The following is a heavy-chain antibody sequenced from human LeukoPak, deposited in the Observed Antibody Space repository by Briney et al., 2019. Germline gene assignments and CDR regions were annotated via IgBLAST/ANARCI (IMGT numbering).Heavy chain of an antibody. CDR3: ARVESYRRGPMFDY. CDR1: GYTFNSYG. Sequence: ASVKVSCKASGYTFNSYGISWVRQAPGQGLEWMGWINPNNGGTNYAQTFQGRVSMTRETSISTVYMELSRLRSDDTAVYYCARVESYRRGPMFDYWGQGTLVTVSS. CDR2: INPNNGGT. D-gene: IGHD3-16*02. V-gene: IGHV1-2*02. J-gene: IGHJ4*02.